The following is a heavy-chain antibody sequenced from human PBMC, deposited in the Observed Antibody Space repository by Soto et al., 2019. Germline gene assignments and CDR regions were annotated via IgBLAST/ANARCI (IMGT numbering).Heavy chain of an antibody. CDR1: GDSVSSNSAA. J-gene: IGHJ3*01. CDR3: ARLAYYSDRSGYREEVFDF. D-gene: IGHD3-22*01. CDR2: TSYRSKWYY. V-gene: IGHV6-1*01. Sequence: SQILSLTCAISGDSVSSNSAAWNWIRQSPTRGLEWLGRTSYRSKWYYDYALSVKSRISINPDTSKNQFSLQLNSVTPDDTAVYYGARLAYYSDRSGYREEVFDFWGQGTMVTVSS.